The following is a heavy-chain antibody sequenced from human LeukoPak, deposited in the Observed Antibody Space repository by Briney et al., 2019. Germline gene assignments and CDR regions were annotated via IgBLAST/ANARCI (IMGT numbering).Heavy chain of an antibody. D-gene: IGHD3-10*02. J-gene: IGHJ4*02. CDR1: GFAFDDYA. CDR3: AKDRLGSGSYTLFDY. CDR2: ISWNSGSI. Sequence: PGRSLRLSCAASGFAFDDYAMHWVRQAPGKGLEWVSGISWNSGSIGYADSVKGRFTISRDNAKNSLYLQMNSLRAEDTALYYCAKDRLGSGSYTLFDYWGQGTLVTVSS. V-gene: IGHV3-9*01.